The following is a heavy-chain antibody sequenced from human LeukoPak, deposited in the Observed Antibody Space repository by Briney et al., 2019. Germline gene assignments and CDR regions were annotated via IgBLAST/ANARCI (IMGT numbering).Heavy chain of an antibody. V-gene: IGHV4-4*09. J-gene: IGHJ6*03. CDR2: IYTDGST. CDR3: AKTGNGYDPLYYYYYMHV. Sequence: SETLSLTCSVSGGSISSYYWSWIRQPPGKGLEWLAFIYTDGSTNYNPSLKSRVTISVDTSSNQFSLKLSSVTAADTAVYFCAKTGNGYDPLYYYYYMHVWGKGTTVTVSS. D-gene: IGHD5-12*01. CDR1: GGSISSYY.